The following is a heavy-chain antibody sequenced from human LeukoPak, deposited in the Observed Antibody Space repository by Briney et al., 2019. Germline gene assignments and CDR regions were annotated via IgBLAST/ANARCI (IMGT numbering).Heavy chain of an antibody. V-gene: IGHV3-74*01. D-gene: IGHD3-10*01. J-gene: IGHJ4*02. CDR2: INSDGTKP. CDR3: AKATYYGSGPFDY. Sequence: GGSLRLSCAASEFTFSSYWMHWVRQVPGKGLVWVSRINSDGTKPDYADSVKGRFTVSRDNSKKTMYLQMNSLRVEDTALYYCAKATYYGSGPFDYWGQGTLVTVSS. CDR1: EFTFSSYW.